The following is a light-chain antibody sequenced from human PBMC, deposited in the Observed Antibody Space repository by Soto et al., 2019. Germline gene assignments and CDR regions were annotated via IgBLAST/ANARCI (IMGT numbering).Light chain of an antibody. CDR2: DAS. CDR1: QSVDSK. Sequence: IVMTQSPATLSVSPGERAIFSCRASQSVDSKLAWYQQKPGQAPRLLIYDASTRATGIPARFSGSGSGTEFTLTISSLQSEDFAIYYCQHYYVWNTFGGGTKVEIK. CDR3: QHYYVWNT. V-gene: IGKV3D-15*01. J-gene: IGKJ4*01.